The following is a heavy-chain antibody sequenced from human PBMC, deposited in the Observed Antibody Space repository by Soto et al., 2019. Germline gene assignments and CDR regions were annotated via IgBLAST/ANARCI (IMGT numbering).Heavy chain of an antibody. J-gene: IGHJ6*02. D-gene: IGHD3-3*01. CDR2: INHSGST. CDR3: ARTPRRYWSGSFGDRGHYYSGTEV. Sequence: RKPTGKGREWIGEINHSGSTNYNPSLKSRVTISVDTSKNQFSLKLSSVTAADTAVYYCARTPRRYWSGSFGDRGHYYSGTEVWGQGTTVPGSS. V-gene: IGHV4-34*01.